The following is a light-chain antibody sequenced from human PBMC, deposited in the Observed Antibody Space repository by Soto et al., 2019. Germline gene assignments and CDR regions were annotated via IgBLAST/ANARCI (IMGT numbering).Light chain of an antibody. CDR2: DVS. V-gene: IGLV2-14*01. Sequence: QSVLTQPASVSRSPRQSITISCTGTSSDVGAYNHVSRYQQHPGKAPKVMVYDVSNRPSGVSNRFSGSKSGNTASLRISRLQAEDEADYYSSSYTSTNTYVFGTGTKLTVL. J-gene: IGLJ1*01. CDR3: SSYTSTNTYV. CDR1: SSDVGAYNH.